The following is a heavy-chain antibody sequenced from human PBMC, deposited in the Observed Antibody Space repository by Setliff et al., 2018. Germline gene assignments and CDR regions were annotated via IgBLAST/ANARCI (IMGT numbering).Heavy chain of an antibody. CDR1: GGSIGPHY. J-gene: IGHJ6*03. V-gene: IGHV4-59*11. Sequence: KTSETLSLTCTVSGGSIGPHYWSWIRQAPGKGLEWIGHIFYSDTAKYNPSLESRAAISVGSSKNQFSLKLRSVTAADTAVYYCARDRATVIRGVTSFFYYYMDVWGGGTTVTVSS. CDR3: ARDRATVIRGVTSFFYYYMDV. CDR2: IFYSDTA. D-gene: IGHD3-10*01.